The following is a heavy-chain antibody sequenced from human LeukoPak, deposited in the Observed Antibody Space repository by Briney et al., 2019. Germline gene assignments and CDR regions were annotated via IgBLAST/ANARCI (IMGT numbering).Heavy chain of an antibody. J-gene: IGHJ4*02. Sequence: GGSLRLSCAASGFTFSNAWMNWVRQAPGKGLEWVGQIKTKADGATTDYAAPVKGRFTIARDDSKSTLYLQMNSLKTEDTAVYYCTTEPYYYDSSGNYLWYFDYWGQGTLVTVSS. CDR1: GFTFSNAW. CDR3: TTEPYYYDSSGNYLWYFDY. V-gene: IGHV3-15*01. D-gene: IGHD3-22*01. CDR2: IKTKADGATT.